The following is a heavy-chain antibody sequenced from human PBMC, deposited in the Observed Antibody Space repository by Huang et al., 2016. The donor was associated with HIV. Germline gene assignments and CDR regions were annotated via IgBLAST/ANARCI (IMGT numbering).Heavy chain of an antibody. J-gene: IGHJ3*01. V-gene: IGHV1-3*01. D-gene: IGHD2-2*03. CDR2: INPGKDRI. CDR3: ARAARGDGYHGAFDV. Sequence: QVQLVQSGAEFKKPGASLKLSCAASGYIFTTYSIHWFRRVPGQSLQWLGGINPGKDRIPFLQSFNGRVILSRDLSAATVYMQLSGLTADDTATYFCARAARGDGYHGAFDVWGQGTMVTV. CDR1: GYIFTTYS.